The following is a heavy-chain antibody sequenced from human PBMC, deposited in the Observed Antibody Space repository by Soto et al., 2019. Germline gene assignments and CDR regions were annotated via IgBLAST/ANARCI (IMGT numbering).Heavy chain of an antibody. Sequence: GGSLRLSCGSSGFTFTRYSMNWVRQAPGKGLEWVSSISSTTHYIYYADSMRGRFTISRDNAKNAVYLEMNSLRAEDTAVYYCARESEDLTSNFDYWGQGTLVTVSS. J-gene: IGHJ4*02. CDR3: ARESEDLTSNFDY. CDR1: GFTFTRYS. CDR2: ISSTTHYI. V-gene: IGHV3-21*06.